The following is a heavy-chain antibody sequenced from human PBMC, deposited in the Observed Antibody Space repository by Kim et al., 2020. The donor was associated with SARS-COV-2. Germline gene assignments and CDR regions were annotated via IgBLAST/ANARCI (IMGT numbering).Heavy chain of an antibody. CDR2: INAGDGHT. CDR1: GYSFTIYG. V-gene: IGHV1-3*01. D-gene: IGHD6-19*01. J-gene: IGHJ4*02. Sequence: ASVKVSCKASGYSFTIYGVQWVRQAPGQSLEWMGWINAGDGHTRDSRRFQDRVTLTTDTSTRTLYMELSRLRYEDTAVYYCGRSGSAWSVDYWGQGTVVTVSS. CDR3: GRSGSAWSVDY.